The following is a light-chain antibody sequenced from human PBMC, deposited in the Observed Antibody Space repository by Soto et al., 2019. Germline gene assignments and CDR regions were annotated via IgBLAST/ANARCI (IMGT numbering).Light chain of an antibody. CDR1: SSDVGGYNY. V-gene: IGLV2-14*01. CDR2: DVS. Sequence: QSALTQPASVSGSPGQSITISCTGTSSDVGGYNYVSWYQQHPGKAPKLMIYDVSNRPSGVSNRFSGSKSGNTASLTISGLQAEDEADYYCSSYTSSSTLEVFGEGTKLTVL. J-gene: IGLJ2*01. CDR3: SSYTSSSTLEV.